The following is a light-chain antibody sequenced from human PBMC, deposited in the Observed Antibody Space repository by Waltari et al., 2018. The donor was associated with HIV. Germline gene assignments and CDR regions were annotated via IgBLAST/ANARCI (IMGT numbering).Light chain of an antibody. V-gene: IGKV3-11*01. CDR3: QQRSNWSRSGLT. CDR2: DAS. Sequence: EFLLTHSPATLSLSPGERAPLSCRASQSVSDYLAWYQQKHGQAPRLLIYDASNRATGIPARFSGSGSGTDFTLTISSLEPEDFAVYYCQQRSNWSRSGLTFGGGTKVEIK. J-gene: IGKJ4*01. CDR1: QSVSDY.